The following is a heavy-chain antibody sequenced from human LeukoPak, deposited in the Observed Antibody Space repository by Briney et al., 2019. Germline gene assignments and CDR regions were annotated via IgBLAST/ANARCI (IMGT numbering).Heavy chain of an antibody. J-gene: IGHJ4*02. V-gene: IGHV3-20*04. CDR2: INYNGAIT. Sequence: GSLILSCATSGFTFIDYGLSWVRRAPGKGLEWLCAINYNGAITDYADSVKGRFTISRDNAKNSLYLRMDSLRAEDTALYYCARDRLGPSFSVSHFDLWGQGTLVTVSS. CDR3: ARDRLGPSFSVSHFDL. CDR1: GFTFIDYG. D-gene: IGHD3-3*02.